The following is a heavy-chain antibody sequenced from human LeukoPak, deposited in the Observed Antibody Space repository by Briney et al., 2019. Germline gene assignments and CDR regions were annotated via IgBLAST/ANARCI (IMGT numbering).Heavy chain of an antibody. D-gene: IGHD3-3*01. CDR1: GGSISSGGYS. CDR3: ARGHSPIFGVVKRLYGMDV. Sequence: PSETLSLTCAVSGGSISSGGYSWSWIRQPPGKGLEWIGYIYHSGSTYYNPSLKSRVTISVDRSKNQFSLKLSSVTAADTAVYYCARGHSPIFGVVKRLYGMDVWGQGTTVTVSS. J-gene: IGHJ6*02. CDR2: IYHSGST. V-gene: IGHV4-30-2*01.